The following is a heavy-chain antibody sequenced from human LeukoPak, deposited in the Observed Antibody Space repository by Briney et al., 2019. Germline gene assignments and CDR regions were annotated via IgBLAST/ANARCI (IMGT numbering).Heavy chain of an antibody. CDR1: GFTFSDYA. V-gene: IGHV3-30*01. CDR3: ATDVEAAPLGHFDY. J-gene: IGHJ4*02. CDR2: TSSDGSNK. Sequence: GGSLRLSCAASGFTFSDYAMHWVRQAPGKGLEWVTVTSSDGSNKFYAGSVKGRFTVSRDNSKNTLYLQMNSLRAEDTAVYYCATDVEAAPLGHFDYWGQGTLVTVSS. D-gene: IGHD2-21*01.